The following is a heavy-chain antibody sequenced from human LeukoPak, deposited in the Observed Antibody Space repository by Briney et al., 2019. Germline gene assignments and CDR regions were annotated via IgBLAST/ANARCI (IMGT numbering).Heavy chain of an antibody. CDR2: INPNTGDT. CDR1: GYTFTGYS. D-gene: IGHD3-22*01. V-gene: IGHV1-2*02. Sequence: ASVKVSCEASGYTFTGYSMHRVRQAPGQGLEWMGWINPNTGDTNYAQRFQGRVTMTRDTSISTAYMELTRLRSDDAAIYYCARIKTYYDNSNWEAVDYWGQGTLVTVSS. CDR3: ARIKTYYDNSNWEAVDY. J-gene: IGHJ4*02.